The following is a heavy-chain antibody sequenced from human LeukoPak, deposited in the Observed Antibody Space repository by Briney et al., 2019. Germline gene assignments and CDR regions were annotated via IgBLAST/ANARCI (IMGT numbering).Heavy chain of an antibody. D-gene: IGHD1-26*01. J-gene: IGHJ4*02. Sequence: GGSLRLSCAASGFTFSSYGMHWVRQAPGKGLEWVSAISGSGGSTYYADSVKGRFTISRDNSKNTLYLQMNSLRAEDTAVYYCAIMLSRVGATSSYFDYWGQGTLVTVSS. V-gene: IGHV3-23*01. CDR2: ISGSGGST. CDR1: GFTFSSYG. CDR3: AIMLSRVGATSSYFDY.